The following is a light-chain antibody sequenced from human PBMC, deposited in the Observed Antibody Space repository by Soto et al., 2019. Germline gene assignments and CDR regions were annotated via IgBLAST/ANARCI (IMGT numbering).Light chain of an antibody. CDR3: QQYDNWPWT. CDR1: QSISGT. Sequence: VMTQSPATLSVSPGGRATLSCRASQSISGTLACYQQKPGQAPRLLIHAASTRAPGFPARFSGSGSGTDFTLTISSLQSEDFAVYYCQQYDNWPWTFGQGTKVDIK. J-gene: IGKJ1*01. CDR2: AAS. V-gene: IGKV3-15*01.